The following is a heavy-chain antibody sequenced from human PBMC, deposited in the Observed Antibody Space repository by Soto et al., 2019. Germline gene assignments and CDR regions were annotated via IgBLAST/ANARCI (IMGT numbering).Heavy chain of an antibody. J-gene: IGHJ6*03. CDR1: GFTVSSNY. CDR3: ARPPKYYYGSGSEYYYYYMDV. CDR2: IYSGGST. V-gene: IGHV3-66*01. Sequence: EVQLVESGGGLVQPWGSLRLSCAASGFTVSSNYMSWVRQAPGKGLEWVSVIYSGGSTYYADSVKGRFTISRDNSKNTLYLQMNSLRAEDTAVYYCARPPKYYYGSGSEYYYYYMDVWGKGTTVTVSS. D-gene: IGHD3-10*01.